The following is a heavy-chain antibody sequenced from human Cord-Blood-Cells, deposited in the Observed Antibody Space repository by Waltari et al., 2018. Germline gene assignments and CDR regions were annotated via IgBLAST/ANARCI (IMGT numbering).Heavy chain of an antibody. J-gene: IGHJ4*02. Sequence: EVQLVESGGGLVKPGGSLRLSCAASGFTFRSYSMTWLRQAPGKGLEWVSSISSSSSYIYYADSVKGRFTISRDNAKNSLYLQMNSLRAEDTAVYYCARDGLSTNFGFDYWGQGTLVTVSS. CDR3: ARDGLSTNFGFDY. V-gene: IGHV3-21*01. CDR1: GFTFRSYS. D-gene: IGHD2-2*01. CDR2: ISSSSSYI.